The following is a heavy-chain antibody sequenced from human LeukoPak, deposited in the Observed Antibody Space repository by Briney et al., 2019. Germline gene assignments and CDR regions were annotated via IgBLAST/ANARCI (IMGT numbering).Heavy chain of an antibody. CDR3: AKEVTVTTSGSFDY. D-gene: IGHD4-17*01. J-gene: IGHJ4*02. CDR1: GFIFDSYG. CDR2: IWYDGRNE. V-gene: IGHV3-33*06. Sequence: PGGSLRLSCAASGFIFDSYGMHWVRHAPGKGLEWVAVIWYDGRNEYYADSVKGRFSISRYNDKNTVYLQMNSLRAEDTAVYYCAKEVTVTTSGSFDYWGQGTLATVFS.